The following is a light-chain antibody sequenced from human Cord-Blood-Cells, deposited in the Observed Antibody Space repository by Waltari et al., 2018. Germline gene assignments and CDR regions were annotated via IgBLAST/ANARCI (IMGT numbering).Light chain of an antibody. CDR3: CSYAGSSTYVV. V-gene: IGLV2-23*02. CDR2: DVS. J-gene: IGLJ2*01. CDR1: SSDVGGYNY. Sequence: QSALTQPASVSGSPGQSITISCTGTSSDVGGYNYVSWYQQHPGKAPKLMIYDVSKPPSGVSNRFSGSKSGNTASLTISGLQAEDEADYYCCSYAGSSTYVVFGGGTKLTVL.